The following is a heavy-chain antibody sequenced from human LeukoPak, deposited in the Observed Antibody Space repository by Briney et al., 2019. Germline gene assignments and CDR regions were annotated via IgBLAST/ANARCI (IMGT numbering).Heavy chain of an antibody. CDR3: ARASGKGLDYYYYGMGV. CDR1: GFTFDDYG. CDR2: INWNDGST. D-gene: IGHD3-10*01. V-gene: IGHV3-20*01. J-gene: IGHJ6*02. Sequence: GGSLRLSCAASGFTFDDYGMSWVRQAPGKGLEWVSGINWNDGSTGYADSVKGRFTISRDNAKNSLYLQMNSLRAEDTALYHCARASGKGLDYYYYGMGVWGQGTTVTVSS.